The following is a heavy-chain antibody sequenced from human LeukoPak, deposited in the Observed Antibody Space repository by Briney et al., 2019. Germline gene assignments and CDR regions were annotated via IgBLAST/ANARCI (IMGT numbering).Heavy chain of an antibody. CDR3: ARNKPLHPFAF. CDR1: GGSLSSYY. J-gene: IGHJ3*01. Sequence: SETLSLTCTVSGGSLSSYYWSWIRQPPGKGLEWIGYIYYSGNTYYNPSLKSRVTISVDTSENQFSLKLNSVTAADTAVYYCARNKPLHPFAFWGQGTMVTVSS. V-gene: IGHV4-59*01. D-gene: IGHD1/OR15-1a*01. CDR2: IYYSGNT.